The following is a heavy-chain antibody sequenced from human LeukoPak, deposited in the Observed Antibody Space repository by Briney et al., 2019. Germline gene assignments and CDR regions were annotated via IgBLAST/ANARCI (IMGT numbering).Heavy chain of an antibody. J-gene: IGHJ5*02. CDR1: GYSFTSYW. CDR3: ARRPRTLTTVTTWFDP. CDR2: IYPGDSDT. Sequence: GESLKISCQGSGYSFTSYWIGWVRQMPGKGLEWMGIIYPGDSDTRYSPSFQGQVTISADKSISTANLQWSSLKASDTAMYYCARRPRTLTTVTTWFDPWGQGTLVTVSS. D-gene: IGHD4-17*01. V-gene: IGHV5-51*01.